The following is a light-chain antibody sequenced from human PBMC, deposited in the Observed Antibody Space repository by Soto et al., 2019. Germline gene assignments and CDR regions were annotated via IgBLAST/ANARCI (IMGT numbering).Light chain of an antibody. Sequence: EVFFTQSPATLSVSQGESVTLSCSASQSINTFLAWYQQKPGQAPRLLIYYASYRAAGIPARFSGRGSGTDFTITINSRETEDFEGYHCQQRSIWPLNFGGGTRVE. J-gene: IGKJ4*01. CDR3: QQRSIWPLN. CDR2: YAS. CDR1: QSINTF. V-gene: IGKV3-11*01.